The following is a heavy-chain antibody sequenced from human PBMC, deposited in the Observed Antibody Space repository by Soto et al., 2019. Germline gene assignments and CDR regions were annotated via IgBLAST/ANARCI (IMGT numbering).Heavy chain of an antibody. Sequence: GGSLRLSCAASGFSFNNAWMNWVRQAPGKGLEWVGRVKSKTDGGATDYAAPVKGRFTISRDDSKNIIYLQMNSLKTEDTAVYYCTTLTVVDVHSDYWGQGTLVTVSS. CDR2: VKSKTDGGAT. D-gene: IGHD2-15*01. CDR3: TTLTVVDVHSDY. J-gene: IGHJ4*02. V-gene: IGHV3-15*01. CDR1: GFSFNNAW.